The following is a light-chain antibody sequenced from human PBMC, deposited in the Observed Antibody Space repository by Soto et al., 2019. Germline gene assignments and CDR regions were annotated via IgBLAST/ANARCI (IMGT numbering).Light chain of an antibody. Sequence: DIPMTQSPSTLSASVGDRVTITCRASQSISDSLAWYQQKPGKAPKLLIYEASNLKSGVPSRFSGSGSGTEYTLTISSLLTDDFASYYCQQYNGYWTVGQGTKVEIK. CDR3: QQYNGYWT. CDR2: EAS. CDR1: QSISDS. J-gene: IGKJ1*01. V-gene: IGKV1-5*03.